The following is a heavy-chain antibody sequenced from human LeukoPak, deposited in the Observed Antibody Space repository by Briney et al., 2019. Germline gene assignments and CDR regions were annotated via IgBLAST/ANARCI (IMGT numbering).Heavy chain of an antibody. CDR1: GGSFSGYY. CDR3: ARQIYDSSGYYLENYFDY. V-gene: IGHV4-34*01. Sequence: SETLSLTCAVYGGSFSGYYWSWIRQPPGKGLEWIGEINHSGSTNYNPSLKSRVTISVDTSKNQFSLKLSSVTAADTAVYYCARQIYDSSGYYLENYFDYWGQGTLVTVSS. D-gene: IGHD3-22*01. CDR2: INHSGST. J-gene: IGHJ4*02.